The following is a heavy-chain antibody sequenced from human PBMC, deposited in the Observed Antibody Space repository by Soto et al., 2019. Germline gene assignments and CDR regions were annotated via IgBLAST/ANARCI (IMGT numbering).Heavy chain of an antibody. CDR3: ARGDAVMIVVAGGAFDI. CDR2: INPNSGGT. J-gene: IGHJ3*02. D-gene: IGHD3-22*01. V-gene: IGHV1-2*04. CDR1: GYTFTGYY. Sequence: QVQLVQSGAEVKKPGASVKVSCKASGYTFTGYYMHWVRQAPGQGPEWMGWINPNSGGTNYAQKFQGWVTMTRDTSISTAYMELSRLRSDDTAVYYCARGDAVMIVVAGGAFDIWGQGTMVTVSS.